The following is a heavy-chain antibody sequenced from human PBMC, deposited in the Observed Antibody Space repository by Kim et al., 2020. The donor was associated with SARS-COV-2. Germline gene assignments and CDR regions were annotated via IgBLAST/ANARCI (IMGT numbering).Heavy chain of an antibody. CDR3: ARDRVAAVGNLEY. CDR1: GFTVSSNY. D-gene: IGHD6-13*01. Sequence: GGSLRLSCAASGFTVSSNYMSWVRQAPGKGLEWVSVIYSGGSTYYADSVKGRFTISRDNSKNTLYLQMNSLRAEDTAVYYCARDRVAAVGNLEYWGQGTLVTVSS. V-gene: IGHV3-53*01. CDR2: IYSGGST. J-gene: IGHJ4*02.